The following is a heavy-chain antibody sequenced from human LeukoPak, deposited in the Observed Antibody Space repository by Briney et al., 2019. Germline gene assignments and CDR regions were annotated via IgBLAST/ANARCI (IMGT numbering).Heavy chain of an antibody. CDR2: ISSGSSTI. Sequence: GGSLRLSCAASGFTFSSYSMNWVRQAPGKGPEWLSYISSGSSTIYYADSVKGRFTISRDNAKNSLYLQMNSLRDEDTAVYYCAKSSGWFLDYWGQGALVTVSS. D-gene: IGHD6-19*01. J-gene: IGHJ4*02. CDR3: AKSSGWFLDY. CDR1: GFTFSSYS. V-gene: IGHV3-48*02.